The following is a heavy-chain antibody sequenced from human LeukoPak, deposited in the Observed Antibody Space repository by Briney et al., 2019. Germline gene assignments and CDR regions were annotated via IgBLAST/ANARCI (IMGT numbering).Heavy chain of an antibody. D-gene: IGHD3-22*01. CDR2: IKQDGSEK. CDR1: GFTFSTYG. CDR3: AKPYDSSGY. Sequence: GGSLRLSCAASGFTFSTYGMHWVRQAPGKGLEWVANIKQDGSEKYYVDSVKGRFTISRDNAKNSLYLQMNSLRAEDTAVYYCAKPYDSSGYWGQGTLVTVSS. J-gene: IGHJ4*02. V-gene: IGHV3-7*01.